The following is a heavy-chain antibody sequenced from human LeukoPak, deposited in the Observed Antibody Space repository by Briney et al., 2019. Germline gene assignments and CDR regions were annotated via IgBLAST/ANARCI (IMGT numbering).Heavy chain of an antibody. V-gene: IGHV1-8*03. CDR3: ARGARGYYDSSGYYYVEGAFDI. Sequence: ASVKVSCKASGYTFTSYDINWVRQATGQGLEWMGWMNPNSGNTGYAQKFQGRVTITRNTSISTAYMELSSLRSEDTAVYYCARGARGYYDSSGYYYVEGAFDIWGQGTMVTVSS. J-gene: IGHJ3*02. CDR2: MNPNSGNT. CDR1: GYTFTSYD. D-gene: IGHD3-22*01.